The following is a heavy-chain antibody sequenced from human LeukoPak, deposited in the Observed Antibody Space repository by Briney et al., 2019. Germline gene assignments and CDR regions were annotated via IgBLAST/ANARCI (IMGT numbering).Heavy chain of an antibody. Sequence: GASVKVSCKASGYTFTSYGISWVRQAPGQGLEWMGWISAYNGNTNYAQKLQGRVTMTSDTSTSTAYMEPRSLRSDDTAVYYCARKATVTTYDWFDPWGQGTLVTVSS. J-gene: IGHJ5*02. D-gene: IGHD4-17*01. V-gene: IGHV1-18*01. CDR3: ARKATVTTYDWFDP. CDR1: GYTFTSYG. CDR2: ISAYNGNT.